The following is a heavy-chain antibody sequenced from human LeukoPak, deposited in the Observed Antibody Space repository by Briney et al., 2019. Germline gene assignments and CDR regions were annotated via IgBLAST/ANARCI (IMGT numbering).Heavy chain of an antibody. J-gene: IGHJ5*02. D-gene: IGHD2-8*01. CDR2: ISGSGGST. Sequence: GGSLRLSCAASGFAFSSYAMSWVRQAPGKGLEWVSAISGSGGSTYYADSVKGWFTISRDNSKNTLYLQMNSLRAEDTAVYYCAQLPPGGVRANWFDPWGQGTLVTVSS. CDR1: GFAFSSYA. CDR3: AQLPPGGVRANWFDP. V-gene: IGHV3-23*01.